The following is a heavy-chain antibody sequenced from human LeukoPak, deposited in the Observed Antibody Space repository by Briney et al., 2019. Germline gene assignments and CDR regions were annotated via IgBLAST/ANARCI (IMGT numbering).Heavy chain of an antibody. CDR1: GGSFSGYY. J-gene: IGHJ5*02. V-gene: IGHV4-34*01. CDR3: ATRAPRYCSSTSCYWGRASWFDP. CDR2: INHSGST. D-gene: IGHD2-2*01. Sequence: SETLSLTCAVYGGSFSGYYWSWIRQPPGKGLEWIGEINHSGSTNYNPSLKSRVTISVDTSKNQFSLKLSSVTAADTAVHYCATRAPRYCSSTSCYWGRASWFDPWGQGTLVTVSS.